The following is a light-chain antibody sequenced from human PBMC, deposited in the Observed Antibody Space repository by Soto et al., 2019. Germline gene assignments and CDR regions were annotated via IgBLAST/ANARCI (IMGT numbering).Light chain of an antibody. CDR3: QQYDNWPPIT. Sequence: EIVMTQSPATLSVSPGERATLSCRASQSVSSKLAWYQQKPGQAPRLLIYGASTRATGIPARFSGSGSGTEFTLSISSLQSEDFAVYYCQQYDNWPPITFGQGTRLEIK. CDR2: GAS. CDR1: QSVSSK. J-gene: IGKJ5*01. V-gene: IGKV3-15*01.